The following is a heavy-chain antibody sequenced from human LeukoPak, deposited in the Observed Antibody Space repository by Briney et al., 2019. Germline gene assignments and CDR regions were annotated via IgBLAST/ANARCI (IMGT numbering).Heavy chain of an antibody. J-gene: IGHJ4*02. V-gene: IGHV3-23*01. D-gene: IGHD6-6*01. CDR3: AKDGGIAARLTDY. CDR1: GFTFSSSA. CDR2: ISGSGGST. Sequence: RRGSLRLSCAASGFTFSSSAMSWVRQAPGKGLEWVSAISGSGGSTYYADSVKGRFTISRDNSKNTLYLQMNSLRAEDTALYYCAKDGGIAARLTDYWGQGTLVTVSS.